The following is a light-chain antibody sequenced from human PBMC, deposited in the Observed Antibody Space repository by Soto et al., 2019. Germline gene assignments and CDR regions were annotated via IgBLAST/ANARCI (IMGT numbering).Light chain of an antibody. CDR2: DSY. J-gene: IGKJ4*01. CDR1: QGIANF. V-gene: IGKV3-11*01. CDR3: QQRDTWPPT. Sequence: ENVLTQSPATLSLSPGDRATLSCRASQGIANFLAWYQQRPGQAPRLLIYDSYYRAAGIPDRFTGSGSGTDFTLTISSLQPEDVAVYFCQQRDTWPPTFGGGTKLEFK.